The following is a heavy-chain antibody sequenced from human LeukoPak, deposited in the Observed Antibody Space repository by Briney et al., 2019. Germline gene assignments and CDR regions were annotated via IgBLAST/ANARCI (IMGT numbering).Heavy chain of an antibody. D-gene: IGHD3-9*01. CDR1: GGSISSSSYY. Sequence: SSETLSLTCTVSGGSISSSSYYWGWIRQPPGKGLEWIGSIYYSGSTYYNPSLKSRVTISVDTSKNQFSLKLSSVTAADTAVYYCARHPPPPTELRYFDWLLYGTDYWGQGTLVTVSS. J-gene: IGHJ4*02. CDR2: IYYSGST. V-gene: IGHV4-39*01. CDR3: ARHPPPPTELRYFDWLLYGTDY.